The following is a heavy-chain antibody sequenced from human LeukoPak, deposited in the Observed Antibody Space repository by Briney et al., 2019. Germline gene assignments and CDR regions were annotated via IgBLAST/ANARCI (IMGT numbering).Heavy chain of an antibody. V-gene: IGHV3-53*01. J-gene: IGHJ6*02. Sequence: GGSLRLSCAASGFTVSSNYMSWVRQAPGKGLEWVSLIYSGGSTYYADSVKGRFTISRDNSKNTLYLQMNSLRAADAAVYYCAKGRIAVARYYGMDVWGQGTTVTVFS. CDR2: IYSGGST. CDR1: GFTVSSNY. CDR3: AKGRIAVARYYGMDV. D-gene: IGHD6-19*01.